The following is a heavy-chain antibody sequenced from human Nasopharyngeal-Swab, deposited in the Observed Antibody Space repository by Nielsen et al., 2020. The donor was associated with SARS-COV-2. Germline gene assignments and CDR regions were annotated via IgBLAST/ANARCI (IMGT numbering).Heavy chain of an antibody. CDR2: FDPEDGET. V-gene: IGHV1-24*01. CDR1: GYTLTELS. D-gene: IGHD6-19*01. Sequence: ASVKVSCKVSGYTLTELSMHWVRQAPGKGLEWMGGFDPEDGETIYAQKFQGRVTMTEDTSTDTAYMELSSLRSEDTAVYYCAITKYDSGWYEYWGQGALVTVSS. J-gene: IGHJ4*02. CDR3: AITKYDSGWYEY.